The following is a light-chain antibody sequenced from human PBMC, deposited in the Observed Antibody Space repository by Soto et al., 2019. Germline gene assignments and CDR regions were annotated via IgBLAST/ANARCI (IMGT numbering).Light chain of an antibody. J-gene: IGLJ1*01. CDR2: DVS. V-gene: IGLV2-14*03. Sequence: QSVLTQPGSVSGSPGQSITITCTGTSSDVGGYNYVSWYQQHPGKAPKVLISDVSNRPSGISNRFSGSKSGNTASLTISGLQAEDEDDYYCSSYTSIDTWVFGTGTKVTVL. CDR3: SSYTSIDTWV. CDR1: SSDVGGYNY.